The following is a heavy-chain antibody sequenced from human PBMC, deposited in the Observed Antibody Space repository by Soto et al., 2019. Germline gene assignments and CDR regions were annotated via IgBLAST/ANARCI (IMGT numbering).Heavy chain of an antibody. Sequence: ASVKVSCKASGYTFTSYYMHWVRQAPGQGLEWMGIINPSGGSTSYAQKFQGRVTMTRDTFTSTVYMELSSLRSEDTAVYYCARVHNYGWSRGGAFDIWGQGTMVTVSS. CDR1: GYTFTSYY. V-gene: IGHV1-46*01. CDR3: ARVHNYGWSRGGAFDI. J-gene: IGHJ3*02. CDR2: INPSGGST. D-gene: IGHD6-19*01.